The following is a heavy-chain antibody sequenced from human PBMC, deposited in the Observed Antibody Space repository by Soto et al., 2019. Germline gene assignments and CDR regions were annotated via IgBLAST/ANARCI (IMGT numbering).Heavy chain of an antibody. CDR1: GYTFTSYG. V-gene: IGHV1-18*01. D-gene: IGHD6-13*01. CDR3: AREAAAGTLDY. Sequence: QVQLVQSGAEVKKPGASVKVSCKASGYTFTSYGISWVRQAPGQGLEWMGWISAYNGNTNYAQKLQGRVTMTTDTXXXXAXXXXXXXXSXXTAVXYCAREAAAGTLDYWGQGTLVTVSS. J-gene: IGHJ4*02. CDR2: ISAYNGNT.